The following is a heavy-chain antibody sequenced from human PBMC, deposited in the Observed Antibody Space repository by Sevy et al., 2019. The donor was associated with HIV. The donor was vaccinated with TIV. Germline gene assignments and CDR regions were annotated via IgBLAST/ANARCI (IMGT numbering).Heavy chain of an antibody. CDR2: IYTSGNT. CDR1: GGSITSGSYY. J-gene: IGHJ3*02. Sequence: SETLSLTCTVSGGSITSGSYYWSWIRQPAGKGLEWVGRIYTSGNTNYNPSLESRVAMSVDTAKNQFSLNLSSATAADTAIYYCARGDDYNMGRAFDIWGQGTMVTVSS. D-gene: IGHD4-4*01. V-gene: IGHV4-61*02. CDR3: ARGDDYNMGRAFDI.